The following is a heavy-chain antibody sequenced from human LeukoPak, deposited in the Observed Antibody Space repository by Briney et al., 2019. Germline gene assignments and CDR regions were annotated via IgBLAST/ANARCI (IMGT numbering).Heavy chain of an antibody. J-gene: IGHJ5*02. Sequence: SETLSLTCTVSGGSISSGSYFWSSIRQPAGKGLEWIGRIYTSGSTNYNPSLKSRVTMSVDTSENQFSLKLSSVTAADTAVYYCARADARSRSWFDPWGQGTLVTVSS. D-gene: IGHD3-3*01. CDR1: GGSISSGSYF. CDR3: ARADARSRSWFDP. V-gene: IGHV4-61*02. CDR2: IYTSGST.